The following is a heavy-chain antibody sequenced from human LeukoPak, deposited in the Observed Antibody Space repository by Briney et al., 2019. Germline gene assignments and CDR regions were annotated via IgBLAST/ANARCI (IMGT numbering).Heavy chain of an antibody. CDR2: IKQDGTEK. D-gene: IGHD5-24*01. J-gene: IGHJ4*02. Sequence: GGSLRLSCAASGFTFTTYWMSWVRQAPGKGLEWVANIKQDGTEKYYVDSVKGRFTISRDNAKNSLYLQMNSLRAEDTAVYYCARSDGSATIDYSILDYWGQGTLVTVSS. CDR3: ARSDGSATIDYSILDY. V-gene: IGHV3-7*01. CDR1: GFTFTTYW.